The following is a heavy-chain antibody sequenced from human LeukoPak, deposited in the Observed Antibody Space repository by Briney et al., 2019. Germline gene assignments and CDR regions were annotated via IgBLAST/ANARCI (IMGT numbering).Heavy chain of an antibody. CDR3: ANGGSMTHEKIHN. CDR1: GFTFSTFG. Sequence: GGSLRLSCVASGFTFSTFGMSWVRQAPGKGLEWVSSISDTGGYTYYADSMKGRFTISRDNSKNTLYLQMNSLRAEDTAVYHCANGGSMTHEKIHNWGQGTLVTVSS. D-gene: IGHD2/OR15-2a*01. V-gene: IGHV3-23*01. J-gene: IGHJ4*02. CDR2: ISDTGGYT.